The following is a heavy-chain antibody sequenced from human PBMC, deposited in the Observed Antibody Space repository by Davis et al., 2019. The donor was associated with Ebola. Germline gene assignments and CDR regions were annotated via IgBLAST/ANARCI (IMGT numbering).Heavy chain of an antibody. Sequence: SVKVSCKASGGTFSSYAISWVRQAPGQGLEWMGGIIPIFGIANYAQKFQGRVTITADESTSTAYMELSSLRSEDTAVYYCARSGAYCGGDCYSSWFDPWGQGTLVTVSS. V-gene: IGHV1-69*13. CDR3: ARSGAYCGGDCYSSWFDP. D-gene: IGHD2-21*01. J-gene: IGHJ5*02. CDR1: GGTFSSYA. CDR2: IIPIFGIA.